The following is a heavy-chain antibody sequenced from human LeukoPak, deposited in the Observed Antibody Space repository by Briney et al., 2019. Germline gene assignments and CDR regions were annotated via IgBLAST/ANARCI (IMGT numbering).Heavy chain of an antibody. J-gene: IGHJ5*02. V-gene: IGHV4-59*01. Sequence: SETLSLTCTVSGGSIDSNSWTWIRQPPGKGLEWIGYIYYSGTTNYNPSLKSRVTMSVDMSKNQFSLKLSSVTAADRAVYYCARRSSSWKNWFDPWGQGTLVTVSS. CDR2: IYYSGTT. CDR1: GGSIDSNS. D-gene: IGHD6-13*01. CDR3: ARRSSSWKNWFDP.